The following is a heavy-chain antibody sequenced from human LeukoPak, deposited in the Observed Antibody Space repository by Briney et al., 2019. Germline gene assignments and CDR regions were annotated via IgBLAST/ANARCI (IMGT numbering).Heavy chain of an antibody. J-gene: IGHJ4*02. CDR3: ARGKPQRGYCSSASCYPPY. CDR1: GFTFSSYC. Sequence: PGGSLRLSCAASGFTFSSYCMSWVRQAPGKGLEWVANIKQDGCEKYYVDSLRSRFTISRDNAKNSLYLQMNSLRAEDTAVYYCARGKPQRGYCSSASCYPPYWGQGTLVTVSS. D-gene: IGHD2-2*01. V-gene: IGHV3-7*01. CDR2: IKQDGCEK.